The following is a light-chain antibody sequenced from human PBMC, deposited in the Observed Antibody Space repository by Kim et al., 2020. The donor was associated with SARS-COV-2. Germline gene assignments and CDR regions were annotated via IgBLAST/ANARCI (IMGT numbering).Light chain of an antibody. J-gene: IGKJ3*01. CDR1: QDITRN. Sequence: DIQMTQSPSSLSASLGDRITITCQASQDITRNLNWYQQRPGKAPKLLIYDASNLNTGVPSRFSGSGSGTEFVFSISRLQPDDVATYYCQHYDNSPSFTFGPGTKVDIK. CDR2: DAS. CDR3: QHYDNSPSFT. V-gene: IGKV1-33*01.